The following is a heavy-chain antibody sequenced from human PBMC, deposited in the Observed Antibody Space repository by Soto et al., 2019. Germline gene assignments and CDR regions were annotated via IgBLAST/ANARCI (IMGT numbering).Heavy chain of an antibody. V-gene: IGHV1-18*01. CDR3: AREPNYFDY. CDR1: GYTFTSYG. J-gene: IGHJ4*02. Sequence: QVQLVQSGAEVKKPGASAKVSCKASGYTFTSYGISWVRQAPGQGLEWMGWISAYNGNTKYAQKLQXXXTXXTDTSTSTGYMELRSLRSDDTAVYYCAREPNYFDYWGQGTLVTVSS. CDR2: ISAYNGNT.